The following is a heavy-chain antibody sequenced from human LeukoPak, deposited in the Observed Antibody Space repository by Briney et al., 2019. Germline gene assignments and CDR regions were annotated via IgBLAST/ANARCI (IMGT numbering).Heavy chain of an antibody. J-gene: IGHJ4*02. CDR2: IYTSGT. CDR3: ARAGTDGYSHFDY. V-gene: IGHV4-4*07. CDR1: GDSINSYY. Sequence: SETLSLTXTVSGDSINSYYWSWIRQPAGKGLEWIGRIYTSGTDYNPSLKSRVTMSVDTSKNQFSLKLSSVTAADTAVYYCARAGTDGYSHFDYWGQGTLVTVSS. D-gene: IGHD3-22*01.